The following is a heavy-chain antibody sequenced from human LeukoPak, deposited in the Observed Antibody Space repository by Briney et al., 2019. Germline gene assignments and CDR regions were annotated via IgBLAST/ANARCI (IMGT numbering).Heavy chain of an antibody. J-gene: IGHJ4*02. D-gene: IGHD6-13*01. CDR1: GGSISSGGYY. V-gene: IGHV4-31*03. CDR3: ARDLNGYSSS. Sequence: SETLSLTCTVSGGSISSGGYYWSWIRQHPGKGLEWIGYIYYSGSTYYNPSLKSRVTISVDTSKNQFSLKLSSVTAADTAVYYCARDLNGYSSSWGQGTLVTVSS. CDR2: IYYSGST.